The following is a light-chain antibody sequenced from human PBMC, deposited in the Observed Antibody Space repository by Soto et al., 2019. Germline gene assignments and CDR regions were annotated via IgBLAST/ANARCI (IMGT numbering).Light chain of an antibody. CDR2: DAS. J-gene: IGKJ1*01. CDR1: QSVRNY. Sequence: EIVLTQSPATVSLSPGERATLSCRASQSVRNYLAWSQQKPGQAPRLLIYDASNRATGIPARFSGSGSGTDITLTISSLEPEDFAVYYCHQRGTWPWTFGQGTKVEIK. CDR3: HQRGTWPWT. V-gene: IGKV3-11*01.